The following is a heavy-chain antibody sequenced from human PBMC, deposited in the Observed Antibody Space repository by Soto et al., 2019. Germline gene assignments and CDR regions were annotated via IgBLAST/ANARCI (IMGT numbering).Heavy chain of an antibody. D-gene: IGHD3-10*01. Sequence: SETLSLTCTVSGGSISSGGYYWSWIRQHPGKGLEWIGYIYYSGSTYYNPSLKSRVTISVDTSKNQFSLKLSSVTAADTAVYYCARFYMVRGVMGAFDIWGQGTMVTVSS. V-gene: IGHV4-31*03. J-gene: IGHJ3*02. CDR1: GGSISSGGYY. CDR3: ARFYMVRGVMGAFDI. CDR2: IYYSGST.